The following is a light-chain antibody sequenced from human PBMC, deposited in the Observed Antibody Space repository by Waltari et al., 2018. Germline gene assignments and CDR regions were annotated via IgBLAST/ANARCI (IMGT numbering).Light chain of an antibody. CDR2: DAS. CDR1: QYITNY. Sequence: DIQMTQSPSSLSASVGDRVTITCQASQYITNYLNWYQQKPGKAPKLLIYDASNLETGVPSRFSGSGSGTDFTFPISNLQPEDIATYYCQQYDNVPRTFGQGTKLEI. J-gene: IGKJ2*01. CDR3: QQYDNVPRT. V-gene: IGKV1-33*01.